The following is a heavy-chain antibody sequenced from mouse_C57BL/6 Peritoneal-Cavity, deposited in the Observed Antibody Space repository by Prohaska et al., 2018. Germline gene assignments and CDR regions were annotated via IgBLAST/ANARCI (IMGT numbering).Heavy chain of an antibody. CDR3: ARDGYLYAMDY. D-gene: IGHD2-3*01. Sequence: QVTLKESGPGILQSSQTLSLTCSFSGFSLSTSGMGVSWIRQPSGKGLEWLAHIYWDDDKRYNPSLKSRLTISKDTSRNQVFLKITSVYTADTATYYCARDGYLYAMDYWGQGTSVTVSS. CDR1: GFSLSTSGMG. V-gene: IGHV8-12*01. CDR2: IYWDDDK. J-gene: IGHJ4*01.